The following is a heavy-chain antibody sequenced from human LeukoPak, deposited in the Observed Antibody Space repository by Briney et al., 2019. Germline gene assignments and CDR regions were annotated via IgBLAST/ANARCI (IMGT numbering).Heavy chain of an antibody. CDR3: ARNGRAYYYGSGSKWGNWFDP. CDR1: GGSISSSSYY. J-gene: IGHJ5*02. V-gene: IGHV4-39*01. CDR2: IYYSGST. Sequence: SETLSLTCTVSGGSISSSSYYWGWIRQPPGKGLEWIGSIYYSGSTYYNPSLKSRVTISVDTSKNQFSLKLSSVTAADTAVYYCARNGRAYYYGSGSKWGNWFDPWGQGTLVTVSS. D-gene: IGHD3-10*01.